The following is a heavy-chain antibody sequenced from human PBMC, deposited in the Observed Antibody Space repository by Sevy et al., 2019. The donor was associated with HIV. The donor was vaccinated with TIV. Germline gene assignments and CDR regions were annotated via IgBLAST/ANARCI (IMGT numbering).Heavy chain of an antibody. Sequence: ASVKVSCKTSGYTFTSYDINWVRQATGQGLEWMGWMNPDSGKRGYAQKFQGRVTMTTNTSISTAYMELRSLRSEDSAVYYCARADLDSSTFFYYYGMHVWGQGTTVTVSS. D-gene: IGHD6-13*01. J-gene: IGHJ6*02. CDR1: GYTFTSYD. CDR3: ARADLDSSTFFYYYGMHV. CDR2: MNPDSGKR. V-gene: IGHV1-8*01.